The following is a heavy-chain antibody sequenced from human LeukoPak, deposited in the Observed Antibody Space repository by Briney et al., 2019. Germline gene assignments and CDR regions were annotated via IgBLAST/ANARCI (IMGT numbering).Heavy chain of an antibody. V-gene: IGHV1-69*04. D-gene: IGHD5-12*01. CDR3: ARDRIDSGYDLVDY. J-gene: IGHJ4*02. Sequence: ASVKVSCKASGGTFSSYAISWVRQAPGQGLEWMGRIIPILGIANYAQKFQGRVTITADKSTSTAYMELSSLRSEDTAVYYCARDRIDSGYDLVDYWGQGTLVTVSS. CDR2: IIPILGIA. CDR1: GGTFSSYA.